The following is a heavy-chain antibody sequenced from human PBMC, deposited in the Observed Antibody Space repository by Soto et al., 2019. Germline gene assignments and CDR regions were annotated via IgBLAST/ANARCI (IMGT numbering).Heavy chain of an antibody. Sequence: GWSLRLSCASSVFTFISHSMHWVRQAPGKGLEWVAVISSDGSNTYYTDSVQGRFSISRDNSKNTLFLQMNSLRVEETAIYYCARDRAGNNWFDPWGQGTLVTVSS. J-gene: IGHJ5*01. CDR3: ARDRAGNNWFDP. CDR1: VFTFISHS. V-gene: IGHV3-30*03. D-gene: IGHD3-10*01. CDR2: ISSDGSNT.